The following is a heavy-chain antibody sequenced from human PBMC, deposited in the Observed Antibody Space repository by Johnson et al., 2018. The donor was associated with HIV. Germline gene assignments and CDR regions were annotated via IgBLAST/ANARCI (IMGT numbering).Heavy chain of an antibody. J-gene: IGHJ3*02. CDR3: TTKPYSSSWYGAFDI. V-gene: IGHV3-23*04. CDR1: GFTFSSYA. D-gene: IGHD6-13*01. Sequence: VQLVESGGGLVQPGGSLRLSCAASGFTFSSYAMSWVRQAPGKGLEWVSAISGSGGSTYYADSVKGRFTISRDNSKNTLYLQMNSLKTEDTAVYYCTTKPYSSSWYGAFDIWGQGTMVTVSS. CDR2: ISGSGGST.